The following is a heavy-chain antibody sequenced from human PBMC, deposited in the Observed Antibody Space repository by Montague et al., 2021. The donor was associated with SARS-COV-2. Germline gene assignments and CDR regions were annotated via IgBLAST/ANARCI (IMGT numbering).Heavy chain of an antibody. V-gene: IGHV3-7*01. CDR3: ARATLYKDV. J-gene: IGHJ6*03. CDR2: IKLDGSEE. CDR1: GFIFGDYW. Sequence: SLRLSCAASGFIFGDYWMSWVRQAPGKGLEWVANIKLDGSEEYSVDSVKGRFTVSRDNAKNSLYPQMNSLRAEDTAVYYCARATLYKDVWGKGTTVTVSS.